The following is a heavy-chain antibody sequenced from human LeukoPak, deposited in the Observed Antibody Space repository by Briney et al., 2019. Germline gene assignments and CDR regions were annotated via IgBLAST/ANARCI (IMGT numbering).Heavy chain of an antibody. CDR3: ARDDSSGYYWYYFDY. CDR2: ISYDGSVK. D-gene: IGHD3-22*01. J-gene: IGHJ4*02. V-gene: IGHV3-30-3*01. Sequence: AGGSLRLSCAASGFTFSSYAMHWVRQAPGKGLEWVAVISYDGSVKYFADSVKGRFTISRDNSKNTLYLQMNSLRAEDTAVYYCARDDSSGYYWYYFDYWGQGTLVTVSS. CDR1: GFTFSSYA.